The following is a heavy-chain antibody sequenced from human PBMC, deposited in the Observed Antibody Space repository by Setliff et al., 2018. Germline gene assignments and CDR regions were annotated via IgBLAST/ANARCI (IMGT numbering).Heavy chain of an antibody. V-gene: IGHV4-39*01. Sequence: PSETLSLTCSVSGGSITSGGGFYWAWIRQPPGKELEWIGSFYSFGSIYYSPSLKNRVTISGDTSSNQFSLNLNSVTAADTAVYYCARHKVIKKGFIRLTWFDPWGQGTPVTVSS. CDR3: ARHKVIKKGFIRLTWFDP. CDR1: GGSITSGGGFY. J-gene: IGHJ5*02. D-gene: IGHD2-8*01. CDR2: FYSFGSI.